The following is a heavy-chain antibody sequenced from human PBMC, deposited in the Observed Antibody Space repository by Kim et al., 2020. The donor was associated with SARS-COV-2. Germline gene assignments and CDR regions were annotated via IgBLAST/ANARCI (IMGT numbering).Heavy chain of an antibody. V-gene: IGHV3-11*06. CDR2: ISSSSSYT. CDR3: ARRGRGSGYDR. J-gene: IGHJ4*02. Sequence: GGSLRLSCAASGFTFSDYYMSWIRQAPGKGLEWVSYISSSSSYTNYADSVKGRFTISRDNAKNSLYLQMNSLRAEDTAVYYCARRGRGSGYDRWGQGTLVTVSS. D-gene: IGHD5-12*01. CDR1: GFTFSDYY.